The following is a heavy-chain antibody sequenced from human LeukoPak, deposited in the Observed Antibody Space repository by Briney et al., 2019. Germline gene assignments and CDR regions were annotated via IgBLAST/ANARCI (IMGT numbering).Heavy chain of an antibody. CDR1: GGTFSSYA. CDR2: IIPIFGTA. Sequence: SVKVSCKASGGTFSSYAISWVRQAPGQGLEWMGGIIPIFGTAHYAHNFQGRVTITADESTSTAYMELSSLRPEDTAVYYCASPPYYDSSGYWSGFDYWGQGTLVTVSS. J-gene: IGHJ4*02. V-gene: IGHV1-69*13. D-gene: IGHD3-22*01. CDR3: ASPPYYDSSGYWSGFDY.